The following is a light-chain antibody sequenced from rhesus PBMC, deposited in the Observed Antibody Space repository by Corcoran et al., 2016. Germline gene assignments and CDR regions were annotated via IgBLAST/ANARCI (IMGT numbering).Light chain of an antibody. CDR1: QGISSY. V-gene: IGKV1-25*01. CDR3: QQYNSLIT. Sequence: DIQMTQSPSSVSASVGDRVTITCRASQGISSYLAWYQKKPGKAPKLLIYYSTTLQSGVPSRFSGSGSGTEFTLTISSLQPEDFATYYCQQYNSLITFGPGTKLDIK. J-gene: IGKJ3*01. CDR2: YST.